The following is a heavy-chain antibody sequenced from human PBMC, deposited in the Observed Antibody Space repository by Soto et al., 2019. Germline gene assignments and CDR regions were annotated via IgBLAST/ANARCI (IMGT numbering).Heavy chain of an antibody. D-gene: IGHD6-13*01. CDR2: IYYSGST. Sequence: PSETLSLTCSVSGGSISSSDYYWGWIRQPPGKGLEWIGSIYYSGSTYYNPSLKSRVTISLDTSKNQFSLKLSSVTAADTAVYYCSRRMAAADDSWGQGTLVTVSS. CDR1: GGSISSSDYY. V-gene: IGHV4-39*01. CDR3: SRRMAAADDS. J-gene: IGHJ4*02.